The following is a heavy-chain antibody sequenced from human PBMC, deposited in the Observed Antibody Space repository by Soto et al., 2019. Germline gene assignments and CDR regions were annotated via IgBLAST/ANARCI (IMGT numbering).Heavy chain of an antibody. CDR3: ARDRSSIVLVPVEYAFDI. V-gene: IGHV3-66*01. D-gene: IGHD2-2*01. CDR1: GFTVSSNY. CDR2: IYSGGST. Sequence: RGGSLRLSCAASGFTVSSNYMSWVRQAPGKGLEWVSVIYSGGSTYYADPVKGRFTISRDNSKNTLYLQMNSLRAEDTAVYYCARDRSSIVLVPVEYAFDIWGQGTMVTVS. J-gene: IGHJ3*02.